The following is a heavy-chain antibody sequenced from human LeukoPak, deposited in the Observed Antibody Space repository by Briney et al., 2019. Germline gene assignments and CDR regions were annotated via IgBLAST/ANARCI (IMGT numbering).Heavy chain of an antibody. CDR3: ARDSQNIGVAGNFDY. Sequence: GASVKVSCKASGYTFTSYGISWVRQAPGQGLEWMGWISAYNGNTHYAQKLQGRVTMTTDTSTSTVYMELRSLRSDDTAVYYCARDSQNIGVAGNFDYWGQGTLVTVSS. CDR1: GYTFTSYG. D-gene: IGHD6-19*01. V-gene: IGHV1-18*01. CDR2: ISAYNGNT. J-gene: IGHJ4*02.